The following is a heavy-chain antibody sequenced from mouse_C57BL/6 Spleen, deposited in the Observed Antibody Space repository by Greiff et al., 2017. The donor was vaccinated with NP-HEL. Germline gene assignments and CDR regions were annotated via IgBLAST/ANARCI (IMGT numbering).Heavy chain of an antibody. D-gene: IGHD2-2*01. CDR1: GYSITSGYY. Sequence: EVKLVESGPGLVKPSQSLSLTCSVTGYSITSGYYWNWIRQFPGNKLEWMGYISYDGSNNYNPSLKNRISITRDTSKNQFFLKLNSVTTEDTATYYCAREGYGSHFDYWGQGTTLTVSS. CDR3: AREGYGSHFDY. CDR2: ISYDGSN. V-gene: IGHV3-6*01. J-gene: IGHJ2*01.